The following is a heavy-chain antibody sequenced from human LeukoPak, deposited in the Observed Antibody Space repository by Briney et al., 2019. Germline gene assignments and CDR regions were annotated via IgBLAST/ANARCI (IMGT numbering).Heavy chain of an antibody. CDR3: ARAPIGPEGAFDI. J-gene: IGHJ3*02. D-gene: IGHD1-26*01. CDR1: GGSISSGGYY. CDR2: IYHSGST. Sequence: SQTLSLTCTVSGGSISSGGYYWSWIRQPPGKGLEWIGYIYHSGSTYYNPSLKSRVTISVDTSKNQFSLKLSSVTAADTAVYYCARAPIGPEGAFDIWGQGTMVTVSS. V-gene: IGHV4-30-2*01.